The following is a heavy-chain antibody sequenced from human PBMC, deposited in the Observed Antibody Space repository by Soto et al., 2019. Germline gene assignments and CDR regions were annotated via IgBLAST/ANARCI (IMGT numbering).Heavy chain of an antibody. D-gene: IGHD3-10*01. V-gene: IGHV1-18*04. CDR3: ARDEGIRGFDS. CDR2: ISGYNGPK. Sequence: QVKLVQSGDEVKRSGASVKDSCKPSGETSSNDGISWGRQAPGQGLEWMGWISGYNGPKPNAQNGQGRVTMTIDTPTRTVFMELTSLRSNDTAVYYCARDEGIRGFDSWGQGTLVTVSS. CDR1: GETSSNDG. J-gene: IGHJ4*02.